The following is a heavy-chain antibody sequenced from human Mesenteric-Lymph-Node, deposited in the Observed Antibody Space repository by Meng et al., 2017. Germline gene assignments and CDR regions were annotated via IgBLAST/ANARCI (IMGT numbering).Heavy chain of an antibody. J-gene: IGHJ4*02. CDR3: ARGLEPFYYYDSSGSPWGY. CDR1: GYTFTSYG. Sequence: ASVKVSCKASGYTFTSYGISWVRQAPGQGLEWMGWISAYNGNTNYAQKLQGRVTMTTDTSTSTAYMELRSLRSDDTAVYYCARGLEPFYYYDSSGSPWGYWGQGTLVTVSS. CDR2: ISAYNGNT. V-gene: IGHV1-18*01. D-gene: IGHD3-22*01.